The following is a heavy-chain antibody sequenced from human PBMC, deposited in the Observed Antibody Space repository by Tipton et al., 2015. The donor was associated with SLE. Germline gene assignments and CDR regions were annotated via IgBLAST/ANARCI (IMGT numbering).Heavy chain of an antibody. V-gene: IGHV4-4*07. D-gene: IGHD3-3*01. CDR3: ARDQGGDDFWSGHSYWYFDL. J-gene: IGHJ2*01. CDR2: ISTSGAT. CDR1: GGSFSFDY. Sequence: TLSLTCTVSGGSFSFDYWSWIRQSAGRGLEWIGYISTSGATNFNPSLKGRVALSVDTSKNQFSLKLSSVTAADTAMYYCARDQGGDDFWSGHSYWYFDLWGRGTLVSVSS.